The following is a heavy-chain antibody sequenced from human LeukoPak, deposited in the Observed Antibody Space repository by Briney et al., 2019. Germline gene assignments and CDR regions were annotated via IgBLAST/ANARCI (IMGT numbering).Heavy chain of an antibody. CDR1: AASIRGYY. J-gene: IGHJ4*02. V-gene: IGHV4-59*01. CDR2: IYYIGST. D-gene: IGHD3-22*01. CDR3: ARTPYYDSSGYYNDY. Sequence: KPLETLSLTCTVSAASIRGYYWSWIRQPPGKGLEWIGYIYYIGSTNYNPSLKSRVTISVDTSKNQFSLKLRSVTAADTAVYYCARTPYYDSSGYYNDYWGQGTLVTVSS.